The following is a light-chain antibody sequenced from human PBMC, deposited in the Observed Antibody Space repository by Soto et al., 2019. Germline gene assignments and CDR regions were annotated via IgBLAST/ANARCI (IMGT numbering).Light chain of an antibody. V-gene: IGLV2-23*02. CDR1: SSDVGSYNL. CDR3: CSYAGSSYV. Sequence: QSVLTQPASVSGSPGQSITISCPGTSSDVGSYNLVSWYQQHPGKAPKLMIYEVSKRPSGVSSRFSGSKSGNTASLTISGLQAEDEADYYCCSYAGSSYVFGTGTKVTVL. J-gene: IGLJ1*01. CDR2: EVS.